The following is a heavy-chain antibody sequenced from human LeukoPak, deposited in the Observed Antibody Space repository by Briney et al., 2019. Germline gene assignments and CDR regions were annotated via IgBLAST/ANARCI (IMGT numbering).Heavy chain of an antibody. Sequence: PGGSLRLSCAASGFTFSSYAINWLRHAPGKGLEWVSAITGSGATTYYADSVRGRFTISRDNSKNTVYLQMNSLRGEDTAVYYCARRAEDTARPFFDYWGQGTLVTVSS. J-gene: IGHJ4*02. CDR3: ARRAEDTARPFFDY. D-gene: IGHD5-18*01. V-gene: IGHV3-23*01. CDR2: ITGSGATT. CDR1: GFTFSSYA.